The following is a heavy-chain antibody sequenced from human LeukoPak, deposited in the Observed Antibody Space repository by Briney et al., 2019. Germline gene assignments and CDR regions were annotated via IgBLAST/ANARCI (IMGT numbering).Heavy chain of an antibody. V-gene: IGHV3-53*01. CDR1: GFTVSSNY. Sequence: GGSLRLSCAASGFTVSSNYMSWVRQAPGKGLEWVSVIYSGGSTYYADSVKGRFTISRDNSKNTLYLQMNSLRAEDTAVYYCAKGGAYGSGSPNYFDYWGQGTLVTVSS. CDR3: AKGGAYGSGSPNYFDY. J-gene: IGHJ4*02. CDR2: IYSGGST. D-gene: IGHD3-10*01.